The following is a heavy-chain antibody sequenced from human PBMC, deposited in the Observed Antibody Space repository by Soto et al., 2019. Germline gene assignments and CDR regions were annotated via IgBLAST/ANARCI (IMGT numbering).Heavy chain of an antibody. Sequence: PETRSLACPVYGGPQNTLYTTPISQPPGRGLEWIGEINHSGSTNYNPSLKSRVTISVDTSKNQFSLKLTSVTAADTAVYYCARDKITGLFDYWGQGTLVTVSS. V-gene: IGHV4-34*01. CDR3: ARDKITGLFDY. CDR1: GGPQNTLY. J-gene: IGHJ4*02. CDR2: INHSGST. D-gene: IGHD2-8*02.